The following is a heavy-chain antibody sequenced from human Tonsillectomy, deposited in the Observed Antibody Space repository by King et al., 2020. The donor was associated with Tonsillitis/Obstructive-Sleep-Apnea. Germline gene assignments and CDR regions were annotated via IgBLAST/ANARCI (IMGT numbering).Heavy chain of an antibody. CDR1: GGSISSSSYY. CDR2: IYYSGST. D-gene: IGHD5-12*01. CDR3: AGNGGLRFFDY. V-gene: IGHV4-39*01. Sequence: QLQESGPGLVKPSETLSLTCTVSGGSISSSSYYWGWIRQPPGKGLEWIGSIYYSGSTYYNPSLKSRGTISVDTSKNQFSLKLSSVTAADTAVYYCAGNGGLRFFDYWGQGTLVTVSS. J-gene: IGHJ4*02.